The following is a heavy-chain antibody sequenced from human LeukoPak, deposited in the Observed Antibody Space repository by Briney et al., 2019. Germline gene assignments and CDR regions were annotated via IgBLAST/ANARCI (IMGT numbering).Heavy chain of an antibody. CDR2: MSGSGDKT. J-gene: IGHJ4*02. Sequence: PGGSLRLSCAASGFTFSNCAMSWVRQAPGEGLEWISAMSGSGDKTHYADSVKGRFTISRDNSKNTLYLQMNSLTAEDTAVYYCARDKVVVPAAYGSFDYWGQGTLVTVSS. CDR1: GFTFSNCA. D-gene: IGHD2-2*01. CDR3: ARDKVVVPAAYGSFDY. V-gene: IGHV3-23*01.